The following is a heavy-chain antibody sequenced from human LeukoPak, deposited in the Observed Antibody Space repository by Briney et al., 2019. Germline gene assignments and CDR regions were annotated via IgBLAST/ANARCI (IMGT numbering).Heavy chain of an antibody. Sequence: SETLSLTCAVYGGSFSGYYWSWIRQPPGKGLEWIGEINHSGSTNYNPSLKSRVTIPVDTSKNQFSLKLSSVTAADTAVYYCAKAGSSWYGGLGNFDYWGQGTLVTVSS. CDR3: AKAGSSWYGGLGNFDY. V-gene: IGHV4-34*01. J-gene: IGHJ4*02. CDR2: INHSGST. CDR1: GGSFSGYY. D-gene: IGHD6-13*01.